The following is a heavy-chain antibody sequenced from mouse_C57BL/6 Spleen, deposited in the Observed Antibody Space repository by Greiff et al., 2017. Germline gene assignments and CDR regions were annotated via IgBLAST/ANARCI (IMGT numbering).Heavy chain of an antibody. Sequence: VQLKQSGPGLVAPSQSLSITCTVSGFSLTSYGVHWVRQPPGKGLEWLVVIWSDGSTTYNSALKSRLSISKDNSKSQVFLKMNSLQTDDTAMYYCARHEGSYDYDGAWFAYWGQGTLVTVSA. D-gene: IGHD2-4*01. CDR3: ARHEGSYDYDGAWFAY. V-gene: IGHV2-6-1*01. CDR1: GFSLTSYG. J-gene: IGHJ3*01. CDR2: IWSDGST.